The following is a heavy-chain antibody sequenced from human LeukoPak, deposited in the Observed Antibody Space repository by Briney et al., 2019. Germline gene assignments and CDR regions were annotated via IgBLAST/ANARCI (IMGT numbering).Heavy chain of an antibody. CDR3: ARDSSGYYYGYYFDY. J-gene: IGHJ4*02. CDR1: GYIFTGYY. CDR2: INPNSGGT. D-gene: IGHD3-22*01. Sequence: GASVKVSCKASGYIFTGYYMHWVRQAPGQGLEWMGSINPNSGGTKYAQKSQGRVTMTRDTSISTAYMELSRLRSDDTAVYYCARDSSGYYYGYYFDYWGQGTLVTVSS. V-gene: IGHV1-2*02.